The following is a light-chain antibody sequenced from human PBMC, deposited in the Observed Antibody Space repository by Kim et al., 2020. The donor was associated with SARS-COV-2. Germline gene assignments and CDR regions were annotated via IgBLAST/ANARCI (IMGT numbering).Light chain of an antibody. Sequence: QSALTQPASVSGSPGQSITISCTGTSSDVGGYNYVSWYQQHPGKAPKLMISDVSNRPSGVSNRFSGSKSGNTASLTISGLQAEDEAEYYCISYTSSSTLYVFGTGTKVTVL. CDR2: DVS. J-gene: IGLJ1*01. CDR1: SSDVGGYNY. V-gene: IGLV2-14*03. CDR3: ISYTSSSTLYV.